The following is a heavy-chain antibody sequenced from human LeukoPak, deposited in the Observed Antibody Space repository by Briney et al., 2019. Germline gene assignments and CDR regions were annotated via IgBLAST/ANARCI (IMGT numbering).Heavy chain of an antibody. CDR2: IKKDGSEK. V-gene: IGHV3-7*01. CDR1: GFTFSRYW. J-gene: IGHJ4*02. Sequence: PGGSQRLSCAASGFTFSRYWMSWVRQAPGKGLEWVANIKKDGSEKYYVDSVKGRFTISRDNAKNSLYLQMNSLRAEDTAVYYCASSKGFDYWGQGTLVTVSS. CDR3: ASSKGFDY.